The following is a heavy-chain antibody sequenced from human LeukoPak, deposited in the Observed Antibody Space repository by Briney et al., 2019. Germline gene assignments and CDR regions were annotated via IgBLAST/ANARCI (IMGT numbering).Heavy chain of an antibody. Sequence: GGSLRLSCAASGFTFSNYVMSWVRQAPGKGLEWVSGISGSGDSTYYADSVKGRFTISRDNSKNTLYLQMNSLRVEDTAVYYCARDAYCGGDCYHFDYWGQGTLVTVSS. D-gene: IGHD2-21*02. J-gene: IGHJ4*02. CDR3: ARDAYCGGDCYHFDY. CDR1: GFTFSNYV. V-gene: IGHV3-23*01. CDR2: ISGSGDST.